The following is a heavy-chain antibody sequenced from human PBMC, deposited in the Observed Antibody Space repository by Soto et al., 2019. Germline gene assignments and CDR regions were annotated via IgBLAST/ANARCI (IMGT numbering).Heavy chain of an antibody. CDR2: ISFDGTNK. V-gene: IGHV3-30*18. CDR3: ANTVLRRYYYGMDV. J-gene: IGHJ6*02. Sequence: GGSLRLSCAASGFIFSSYGMHWVRQAPGKGLEWVAGISFDGTNKYSADDGKGRFTISRDNSKNTLYLQMNSLRAEDTAVYYCANTVLRRYYYGMDVWGQGTTVTVSS. CDR1: GFIFSSYG. D-gene: IGHD3-3*01.